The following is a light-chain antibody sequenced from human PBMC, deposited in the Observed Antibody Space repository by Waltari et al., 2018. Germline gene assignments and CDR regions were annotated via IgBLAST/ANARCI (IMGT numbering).Light chain of an antibody. J-gene: IGKJ1*01. V-gene: IGKV3-20*01. CDR2: DAS. CDR3: QNYVRLPAT. CDR1: QSVGSS. Sequence: IVLTQSPGTLSLSPGERATLACRASQSVGSSLAWYQQKPGQAPRLLIYDASRRATGIPDRFSGSGSGTDFSLTISRLEPEDFAVYYCQNYVRLPATFGQGTKVEI.